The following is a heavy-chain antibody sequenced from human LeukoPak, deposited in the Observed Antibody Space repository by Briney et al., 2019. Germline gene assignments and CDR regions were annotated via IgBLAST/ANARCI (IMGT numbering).Heavy chain of an antibody. V-gene: IGHV4-59*01. Sequence: PSETLSLTCTVSGGSISSYYWSWIRQPPGKGLEWIGYIYYSGSTNYNPSLKSRVTISVDTSKNQFSLKLSSVTAADTAVYYCASMYYDFWSGFNWFDPWGQGTLVTVSS. J-gene: IGHJ5*02. CDR3: ASMYYDFWSGFNWFDP. D-gene: IGHD3-3*01. CDR2: IYYSGST. CDR1: GGSISSYY.